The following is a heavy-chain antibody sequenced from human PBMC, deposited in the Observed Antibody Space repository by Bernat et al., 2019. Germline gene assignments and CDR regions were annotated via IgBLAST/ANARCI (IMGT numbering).Heavy chain of an antibody. V-gene: IGHV3-73*01. CDR2: IRSKANSYAT. J-gene: IGHJ4*02. D-gene: IGHD6-19*01. Sequence: EVQLVESGGGLVKPGGSLRLSCAASGFTFSNAWMSWVRQAPGKGLEWVGRIRSKANSYATAYAASVKGRFTISRDDSKNTAYLQMNSLKTEDTAVYYCEVGAVAGSDYWGQGTLVTVSS. CDR1: GFTFSNAW. CDR3: EVGAVAGSDY.